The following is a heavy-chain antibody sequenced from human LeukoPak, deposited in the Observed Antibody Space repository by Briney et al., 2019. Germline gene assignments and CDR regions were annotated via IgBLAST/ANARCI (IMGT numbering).Heavy chain of an antibody. D-gene: IGHD2-2*01. CDR1: GGSISSYY. J-gene: IGHJ3*02. V-gene: IGHV4-59*01. CDR3: ARVGPSTKAFDI. Sequence: SETLSLTCTVSGGSISSYYWSWIRQPPGKGLEWIGYIYYSGSTNYNPSPKSRVTISVDTSKNQFSLKLSSVTAADTAVYYCARVGPSTKAFDIWGQGTMVTVSS. CDR2: IYYSGST.